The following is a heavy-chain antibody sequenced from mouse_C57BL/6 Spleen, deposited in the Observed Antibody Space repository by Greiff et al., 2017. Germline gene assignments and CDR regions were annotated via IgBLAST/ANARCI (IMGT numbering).Heavy chain of an antibody. D-gene: IGHD2-2*01. CDR3: AKNGLSTMVTTGFAY. V-gene: IGHV2-4*01. Sequence: VKVVESGPGLVQPSQSLSITCTVSGFSLTSYGVHWVRQPPGKGLEWLGVIWSGGSTDYNAAFISRLSISKDNSKSQVFFKMNSLQADDTAIYYCAKNGLSTMVTTGFAYWGQGTLVTVSA. CDR2: IWSGGST. J-gene: IGHJ3*01. CDR1: GFSLTSYG.